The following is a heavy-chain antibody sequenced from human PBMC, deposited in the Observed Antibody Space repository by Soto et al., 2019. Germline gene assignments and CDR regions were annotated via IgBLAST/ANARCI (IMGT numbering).Heavy chain of an antibody. CDR2: ISSSSSYI. V-gene: IGHV3-21*01. CDR3: ASPILTYCSGGSCYLHGRTDY. Sequence: PGGSLRHSCAASGFTFSTYSMNWVRQAPGKGLERVSFISSSSSYIYYADSVKGRFTISRDNAKNSLYLQMNSLRAEDTAVYYCASPILTYCSGGSCYLHGRTDYWGQGTLVTVSS. CDR1: GFTFSTYS. J-gene: IGHJ4*02. D-gene: IGHD2-15*01.